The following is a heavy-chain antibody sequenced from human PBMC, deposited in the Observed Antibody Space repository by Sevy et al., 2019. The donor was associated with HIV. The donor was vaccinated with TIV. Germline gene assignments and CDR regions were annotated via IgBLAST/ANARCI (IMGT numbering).Heavy chain of an antibody. CDR2: ISASGGST. Sequence: GGSLRLSCAASGYIFSGYVMSWVRQAPGKGLEWISHISASGGSTDYADSVKGRFTISRDNFKKTLDLQMNSLRAEDTAVYYCAKCSSTSCYDYWGQGTLVTVSS. D-gene: IGHD2-2*01. CDR1: GYIFSGYV. J-gene: IGHJ4*02. V-gene: IGHV3-23*01. CDR3: AKCSSTSCYDY.